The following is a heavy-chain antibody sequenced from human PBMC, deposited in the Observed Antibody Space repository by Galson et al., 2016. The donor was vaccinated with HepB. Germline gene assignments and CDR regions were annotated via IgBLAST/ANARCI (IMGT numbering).Heavy chain of an antibody. D-gene: IGHD3-10*01. V-gene: IGHV3-74*01. CDR3: ARELGITYGYYMDV. CDR2: IKSDGSSA. J-gene: IGHJ6*03. Sequence: SLRLSCAVSGLSFSTYWMHWVRKAPGQGLVWVSRIKSDGSSAAYADSVMGRFIISRDNSKSTLYLQLNSLRAEDTAVYYCARELGITYGYYMDVWGKGTTVTVSS. CDR1: GLSFSTYW.